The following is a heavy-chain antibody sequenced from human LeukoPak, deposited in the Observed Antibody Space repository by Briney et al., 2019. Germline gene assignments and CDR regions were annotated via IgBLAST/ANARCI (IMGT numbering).Heavy chain of an antibody. CDR1: GFTFSTFA. CDR3: ARDLVEGAPLDY. J-gene: IGHJ4*02. V-gene: IGHV3-21*01. Sequence: GGSLRLSCATSGFTFSTFAVSWVRQAPGKGLEWISSISSSSNYIYYSDSVKGRFTISRDDAKNSLYLQMNSLRAEDTAVYYCARDLVEGAPLDYWGQGTLVTVSS. D-gene: IGHD2-2*01. CDR2: ISSSSNYI.